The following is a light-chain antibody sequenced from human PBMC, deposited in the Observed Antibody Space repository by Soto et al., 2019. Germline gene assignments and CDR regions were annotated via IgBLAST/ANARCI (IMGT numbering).Light chain of an antibody. V-gene: IGLV2-8*01. CDR3: SSYAGSNNFV. J-gene: IGLJ1*01. CDR2: EVN. CDR1: SSDVGAYNY. Sequence: QSALTQPPSASGSPGQSVTISCTGTSSDVGAYNYVSWYQQHPGKAPKLMIYEVNKRPSGVPDRFSGSKSGNTAYLPVSGLQAEDEADYYCSSYAGSNNFVFGTGTKLTVL.